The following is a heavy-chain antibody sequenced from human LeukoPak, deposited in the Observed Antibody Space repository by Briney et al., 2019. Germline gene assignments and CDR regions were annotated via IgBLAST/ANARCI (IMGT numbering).Heavy chain of an antibody. CDR3: AREMYSSGWYPGDAFDI. CDR1: GFTFDDYA. CDR2: ISWNSGSI. Sequence: GGSLRLSCAASGFTFDDYAMHWVRQAPGKGLEWVSGISWNSGSIGYADSVKGRFTISRDNAKNSLYLQMNSLRAEDTAVYYCAREMYSSGWYPGDAFDIWGQGTMVTVSS. D-gene: IGHD6-19*01. V-gene: IGHV3-9*01. J-gene: IGHJ3*02.